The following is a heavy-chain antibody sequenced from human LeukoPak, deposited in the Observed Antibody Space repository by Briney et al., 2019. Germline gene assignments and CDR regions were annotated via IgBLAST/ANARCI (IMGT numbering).Heavy chain of an antibody. CDR3: AKGYYDYVWGSYYFDY. CDR1: GFTFSSYA. Sequence: GGSLRLSCAASGFTFSSYAMSWVRQAPGNGLEWGSAISGSGGSTYYADSVKGRFTISRDNSKNTLYLQMNSLRAEDTAVYYCAKGYYDYVWGSYYFDYWGQGILVTVSS. CDR2: ISGSGGST. D-gene: IGHD3-16*01. J-gene: IGHJ4*02. V-gene: IGHV3-23*01.